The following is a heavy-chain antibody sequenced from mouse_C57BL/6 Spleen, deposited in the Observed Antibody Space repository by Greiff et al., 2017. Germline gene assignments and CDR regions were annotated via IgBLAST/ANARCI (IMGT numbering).Heavy chain of an antibody. CDR3: ARGGFTTVLAPFDY. CDR1: GFTFTDYY. V-gene: IGHV7-3*01. CDR2: IRNKANGYTT. J-gene: IGHJ2*01. Sequence: EVQRVESGGGLVQPGGSLSLSCAASGFTFTDYYMSWVRQPPGKALEWLGFIRNKANGYTTEYSASVKGRFTISRDNSQSILYLQMNALRAEDSATYYCARGGFTTVLAPFDYWGQGTTLTVSS. D-gene: IGHD1-1*01.